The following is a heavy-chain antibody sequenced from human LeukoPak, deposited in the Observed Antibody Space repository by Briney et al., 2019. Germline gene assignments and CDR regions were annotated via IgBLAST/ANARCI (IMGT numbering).Heavy chain of an antibody. CDR1: GGSISSYY. CDR3: ARVLLFDYYYCMDV. J-gene: IGHJ6*03. V-gene: IGHV4-59*01. Sequence: NTSETLSLTCTVSGGSISSYYWSWIRQPPGKGLEWIGYIYYSGSTNYNPSLKSRVTISVDTSKNQFSLKLSSVTAADTAVYYCARVLLFDYYYCMDVWGKGTTVTISS. CDR2: IYYSGST. D-gene: IGHD3-10*01.